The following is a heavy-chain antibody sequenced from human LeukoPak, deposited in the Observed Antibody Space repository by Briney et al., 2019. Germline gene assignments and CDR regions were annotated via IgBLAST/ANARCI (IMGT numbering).Heavy chain of an antibody. J-gene: IGHJ4*02. CDR2: IIPIFGSA. CDR3: AREGLWFGELLYYFDY. CDR1: GGTFSSYA. Sequence: EASVKVSRKASGGTFSSYAISWVRQAPGQGLEWMGGIIPIFGSANYAQKFQGRVTITADKSTSTAYMELSSLRSEDTAVYYCAREGLWFGELLYYFDYWGQGTLVTVSS. D-gene: IGHD3-10*01. V-gene: IGHV1-69*06.